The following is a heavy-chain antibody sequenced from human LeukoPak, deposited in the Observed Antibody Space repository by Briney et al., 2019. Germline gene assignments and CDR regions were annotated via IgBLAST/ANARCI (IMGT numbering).Heavy chain of an antibody. CDR1: GYTFTSYG. CDR3: ARPSLRYSSSWHFDY. J-gene: IGHJ4*02. V-gene: IGHV1-46*01. D-gene: IGHD6-13*01. Sequence: ASVKVSCKASGYTFTSYGISWVRQAPGQGLEWMGIINPSGGSTSYAQKFQGRVTMTRDMSTSTVYMELSSLRSEDTAVYYCARPSLRYSSSWHFDYWGQGTLVTVSS. CDR2: INPSGGST.